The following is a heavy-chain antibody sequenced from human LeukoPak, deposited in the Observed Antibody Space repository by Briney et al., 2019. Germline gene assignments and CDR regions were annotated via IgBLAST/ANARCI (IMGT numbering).Heavy chain of an antibody. J-gene: IGHJ4*02. V-gene: IGHV5-51*01. CDR3: ARLHSGTYLGDY. D-gene: IGHD1-26*01. CDR1: GYTFTDYW. Sequence: GESLKISCKGSGYTFTDYWIGWVRQMPGKGLEWMGVIYPGDSDTRYSPSFQGQVTISADKSISTACLQWSSLKASDTAMYYCARLHSGTYLGDYWGQGTLVTVSS. CDR2: IYPGDSDT.